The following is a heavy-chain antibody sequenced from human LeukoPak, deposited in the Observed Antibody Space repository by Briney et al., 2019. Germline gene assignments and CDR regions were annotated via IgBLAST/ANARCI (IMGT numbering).Heavy chain of an antibody. J-gene: IGHJ6*03. D-gene: IGHD3-9*01. CDR3: ARGVLRYFDWLKAYSYYYYMDV. Sequence: SETLSLTCTVSGGSISSYYWSWIRQPPGKGLEWIGYIYYSGSTNYNPSLKSRVTISVDTSKNQFSLKLSSVTAADTAVYYCARGVLRYFDWLKAYSYYYYMDVWGIGTTVTISS. CDR1: GGSISSYY. CDR2: IYYSGST. V-gene: IGHV4-59*01.